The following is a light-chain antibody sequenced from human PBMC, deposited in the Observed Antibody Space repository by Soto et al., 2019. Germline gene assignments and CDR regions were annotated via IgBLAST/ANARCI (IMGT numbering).Light chain of an antibody. V-gene: IGLV1-47*01. CDR1: SSNIGSNY. J-gene: IGLJ1*01. Sequence: QSALTQPPSASGTPLQRVTISCSGSSSNIGSNYVYWYQQLPGTAPKLLIYRNNQRPSGVPDRFSGSKSGTSASLAISGLRSEDEADYYCAAWDDSLSVLYVFGTGTKVTVL. CDR3: AAWDDSLSVLYV. CDR2: RNN.